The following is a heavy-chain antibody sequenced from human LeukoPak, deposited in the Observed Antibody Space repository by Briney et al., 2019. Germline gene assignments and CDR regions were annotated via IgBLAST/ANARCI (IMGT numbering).Heavy chain of an antibody. J-gene: IGHJ4*02. CDR1: GFTFSSYA. CDR2: ISGSGGST. V-gene: IGHV3-23*01. CDR3: AKGPAVAGTRNYFDY. D-gene: IGHD6-19*01. Sequence: QSGGSLRLSCAASGFTFSSYAMSWVRQAPGKGLEWVSVISGSGGSTYHADSVEGRFTISRDNSKNTLYLQMNSLRAEDTAVYYCAKGPAVAGTRNYFDYWGQGTLVTVSS.